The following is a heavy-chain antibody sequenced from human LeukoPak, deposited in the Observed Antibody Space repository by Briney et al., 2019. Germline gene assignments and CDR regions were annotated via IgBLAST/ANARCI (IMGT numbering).Heavy chain of an antibody. CDR1: GYTFTGYY. D-gene: IGHD3-9*01. Sequence: ASVKVSCKASGYTFTGYYMHWVRQAPGQGLEWMGWINPNSGGTNYAQTFQGRVTMTRDTSISTAYMELSRLRSDGAAVYFCANTFCYDILSGSLYYFDYWGQGTLVTVSP. V-gene: IGHV1-2*02. J-gene: IGHJ4*02. CDR2: INPNSGGT. CDR3: ANTFCYDILSGSLYYFDY.